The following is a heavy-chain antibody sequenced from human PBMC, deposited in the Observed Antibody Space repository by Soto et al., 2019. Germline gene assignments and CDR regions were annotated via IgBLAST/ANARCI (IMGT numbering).Heavy chain of an antibody. CDR2: IIPVFGTS. CDR1: GSTFSNYA. Sequence: SGKVSCKASGSTFSNYAISWVRQAPGQGLEWLGGIIPVFGTSNYAQKFQGRVTVTADKSTSTAYMELTSLRSEDTAVHYCARKSEASSSTYYYYYYGLDVWGQGTTVTVSS. V-gene: IGHV1-69*06. CDR3: ARKSEASSSTYYYYYYGLDV. D-gene: IGHD6-6*01. J-gene: IGHJ6*02.